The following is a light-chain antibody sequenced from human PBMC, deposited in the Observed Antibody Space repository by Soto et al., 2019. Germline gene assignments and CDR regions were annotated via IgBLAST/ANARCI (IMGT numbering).Light chain of an antibody. J-gene: IGKJ1*01. CDR1: QSVSSD. Sequence: SQSPATLSLSTGERATLSCRASQSVSSDLAWYQQKPGQAPRLLIYGASARATGFPARFSGSGSGTEFTLTISSLQSEDFAVYYCQQYNNRPRTFGQGTKVDIK. CDR2: GAS. V-gene: IGKV3-15*01. CDR3: QQYNNRPRT.